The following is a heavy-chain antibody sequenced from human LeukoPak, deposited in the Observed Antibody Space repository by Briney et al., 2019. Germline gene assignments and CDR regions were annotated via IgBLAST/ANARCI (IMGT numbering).Heavy chain of an antibody. Sequence: SETLSLTCTVSGGSISSYYWSWIRQPPGKGLEWIGYIYYSGSTNYNPSLKSRVTISVDTSKNQFSLKLSSVTAADTAVYYCARRGVPAAIDYYYYMDVWGKGTTVTVSS. CDR2: IYYSGST. J-gene: IGHJ6*03. CDR1: GGSISSYY. D-gene: IGHD2-2*01. CDR3: ARRGVPAAIDYYYYMDV. V-gene: IGHV4-59*01.